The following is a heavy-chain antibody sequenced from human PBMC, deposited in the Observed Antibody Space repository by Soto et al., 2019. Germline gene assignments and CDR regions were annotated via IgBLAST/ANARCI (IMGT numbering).Heavy chain of an antibody. CDR1: GDSFNDYY. D-gene: IGHD5-12*01. CDR3: ARESGGATATLDYYYFYMDV. CDR2: INPNGGAT. V-gene: IGHV1-2*02. Sequence: GASVKVSCKTSGDSFNDYYIHWVRQAPGQGLEWMGWINPNGGATKYAQKFQGRVTVTRDTSIRTVYMELSSLRSDDTAVYYCARESGGATATLDYYYFYMDVWAKGTTVTGSS. J-gene: IGHJ6*03.